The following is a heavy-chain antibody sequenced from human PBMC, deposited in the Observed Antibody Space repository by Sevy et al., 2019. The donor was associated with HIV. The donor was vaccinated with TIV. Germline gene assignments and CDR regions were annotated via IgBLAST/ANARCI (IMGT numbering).Heavy chain of an antibody. CDR2: ISGSGTRT. J-gene: IGHJ6*03. V-gene: IGHV3-23*01. D-gene: IGHD3-22*01. CDR3: AKVGGGHYDPDEIAYYFYYYNMDV. Sequence: GGSLRLSCAVSGFSFDSYGMTWVRQAPGKGLEWVSAISGSGTRTYYADSVKGRFIISRDNSKNTLDLQMNSLRAEDTAISYRAKVGGGHYDPDEIAYYFYYYNMDVWGKGTTVTVSS. CDR1: GFSFDSYG.